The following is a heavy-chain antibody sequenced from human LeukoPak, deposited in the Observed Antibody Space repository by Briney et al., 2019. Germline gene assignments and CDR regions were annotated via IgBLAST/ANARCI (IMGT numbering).Heavy chain of an antibody. D-gene: IGHD3-10*01. Sequence: NPSETLSLTCAVYGGSFSGYYWSWIRQPPGKGLEWIGEINHSGSTNYNPSLKSRVTISVDTSKNQFSLKLSSVTAADTAVYYCARAGLWFGEANMDVWGKGTTVTVSS. V-gene: IGHV4-34*01. CDR3: ARAGLWFGEANMDV. CDR2: INHSGST. J-gene: IGHJ6*03. CDR1: GGSFSGYY.